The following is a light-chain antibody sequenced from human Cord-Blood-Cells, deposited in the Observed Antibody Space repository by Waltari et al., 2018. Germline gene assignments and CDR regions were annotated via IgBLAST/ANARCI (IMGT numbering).Light chain of an antibody. CDR1: QDISNY. V-gene: IGKV1-33*01. J-gene: IGKJ4*01. CDR3: QQYDNHPPLT. CDR2: DAS. Sequence: DIQKTQSPSSLSASVGDRVTSTRQASQDISNYLNWYQQKQGKAPKLLIYDASNLETGVPSRFSGSGSATDFTFTISSLQPEDIATYYFQQYDNHPPLTFGGGTKVEIK.